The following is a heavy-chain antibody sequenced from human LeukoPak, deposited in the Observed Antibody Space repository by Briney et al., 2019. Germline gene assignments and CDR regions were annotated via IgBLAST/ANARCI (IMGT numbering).Heavy chain of an antibody. J-gene: IGHJ4*02. CDR2: INHSGST. CDR1: GASISSYY. V-gene: IGHV4-34*01. CDR3: ARGLGGY. Sequence: SEALSLTCTVSGASISSYYWSWIRQPPGKGLEWIGEINHSGSTNYNPSLKSRVTISLDTSKNQFSLKLSSVTAADTAVYYCARGLGGYWGQGTLVTVSS.